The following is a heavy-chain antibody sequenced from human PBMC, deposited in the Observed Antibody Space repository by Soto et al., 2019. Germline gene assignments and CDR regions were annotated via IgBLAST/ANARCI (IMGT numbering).Heavy chain of an antibody. CDR1: GYTFTSYY. CDR2: INPSGGST. CDR3: ARDPQKYYYDSSGSPETWFDP. J-gene: IGHJ5*02. Sequence: ASVKVSCKASGYTFTSYYMHWVRQAPGQGLEWTGIINPSGGSTSYAQKFQGRVTMTRDTSTSTVYMELSSLRSEDTAVYYCARDPQKYYYDSSGSPETWFDPWGQGTLVTVSS. D-gene: IGHD3-22*01. V-gene: IGHV1-46*01.